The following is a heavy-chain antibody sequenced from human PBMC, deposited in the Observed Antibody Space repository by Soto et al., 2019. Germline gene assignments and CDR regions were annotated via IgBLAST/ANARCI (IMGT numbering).Heavy chain of an antibody. CDR2: IIPIFGST. Sequence: QVQLVQSGAEVRKPGSSVKVSCKASGGTFSNSAITWVRQAPGQGLEWVGGIIPIFGSTNYAQKFQGRVTIPSDESTGAADMGRGSLAAGDTAVYCCARDGDLRSDFWSGPLGGGWFDPWGQGTLVTVSS. V-gene: IGHV1-69*05. J-gene: IGHJ5*02. CDR3: ARDGDLRSDFWSGPLGGGWFDP. D-gene: IGHD3-3*01. CDR1: GGTFSNSA.